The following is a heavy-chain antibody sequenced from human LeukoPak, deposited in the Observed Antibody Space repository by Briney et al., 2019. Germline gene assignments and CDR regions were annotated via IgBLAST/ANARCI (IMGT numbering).Heavy chain of an antibody. CDR3: ARHHLVWNGYYQYNWFDP. V-gene: IGHV4-34*01. CDR2: INHGGST. Sequence: PSETLSLTCGVYGGSFSGYYWSWIRQPPGKGLEWIGEINHGGSTNYTPSLKSRVTISVDTSNNQFSLRVNSVTAADTAVYYCARHHLVWNGYYQYNWFDPWGQGTLVTVSS. D-gene: IGHD3-3*01. CDR1: GGSFSGYY. J-gene: IGHJ5*02.